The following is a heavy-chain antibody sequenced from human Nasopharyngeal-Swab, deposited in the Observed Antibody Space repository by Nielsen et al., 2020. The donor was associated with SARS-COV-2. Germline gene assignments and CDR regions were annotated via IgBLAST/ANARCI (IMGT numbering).Heavy chain of an antibody. CDR2: IYHSGST. D-gene: IGHD2-15*01. V-gene: IGHV4-38-2*01. CDR1: GYSISSGYY. CDR3: ARGHNCSGGSCYSSGYYFDY. J-gene: IGHJ4*02. Sequence: SETLSLTCAVSGYSISSGYYWGWIRQPPGKGLEWIGSIYHSGSTYYNPSLKSRVTISVDTSKNRFSLKLSSVTAADTAVYYCARGHNCSGGSCYSSGYYFDYWGQGTLVTVSS.